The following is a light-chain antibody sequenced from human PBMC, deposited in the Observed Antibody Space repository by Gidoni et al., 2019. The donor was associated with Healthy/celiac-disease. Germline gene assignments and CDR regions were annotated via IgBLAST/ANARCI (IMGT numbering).Light chain of an antibody. CDR2: EVS. Sequence: QSALTQPASVSGSPGQSITIPCTGTSSDVGGYNYVSWYQQHPGKAPKLMIYEVSNRPSGVPDRFSGSKSGNTASLTISGLQAEDEADYYCSSYTSSSTGVFGTGTKVTVL. CDR1: SSDVGGYNY. CDR3: SSYTSSSTGV. V-gene: IGLV2-14*01. J-gene: IGLJ1*01.